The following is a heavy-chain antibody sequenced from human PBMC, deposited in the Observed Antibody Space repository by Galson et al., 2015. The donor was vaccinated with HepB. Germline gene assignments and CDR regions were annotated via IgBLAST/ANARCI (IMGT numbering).Heavy chain of an antibody. CDR2: MNANSGGT. J-gene: IGHJ5*02. Sequence: SVKVSCKASGYTFSGYYMHWVRQAPGQGLEWMGWMNANSGGTNYAQKFQGRVTMTRDTSINTAYMELNRLRSDDTAVYYCAREEIAGADGWFGPWGQGTLVTVSS. CDR1: GYTFSGYY. CDR3: AREEIAGADGWFGP. V-gene: IGHV1-2*02. D-gene: IGHD6-13*01.